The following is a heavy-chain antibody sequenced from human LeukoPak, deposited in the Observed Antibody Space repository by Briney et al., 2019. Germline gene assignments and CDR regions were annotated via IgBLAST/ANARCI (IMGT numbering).Heavy chain of an antibody. CDR2: INPNSGGT. V-gene: IGHV1-2*02. J-gene: IGHJ6*03. D-gene: IGHD3-22*01. Sequence: GASVKVSCKASGYTFTGYYIHWVRQAPGQGLEWMGWINPNSGGTNYAQKFQGRVTMTTDTSTSTAYMELRSLRSDDAAVYYCARGPGGRSGYYPLEDYYYYYMDVWGKGTTVTVSS. CDR3: ARGPGGRSGYYPLEDYYYYYMDV. CDR1: GYTFTGYY.